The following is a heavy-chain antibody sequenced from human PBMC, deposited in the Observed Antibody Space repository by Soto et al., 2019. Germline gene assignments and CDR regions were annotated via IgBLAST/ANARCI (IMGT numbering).Heavy chain of an antibody. CDR1: GYTFTSYG. D-gene: IGHD3-22*01. V-gene: IGHV1-18*01. CDR3: ARAVEYYYDSSGYLTKYYFDY. J-gene: IGHJ4*02. CDR2: ISAYNGNT. Sequence: QVQLVQSGAEVKKPGASVKVSCKASGYTFTSYGISWVRQAPGQGLESMGWISAYNGNTNYAQKLQGRVTMTTDTSTSTAYMELRSLRSDDTAVYYCARAVEYYYDSSGYLTKYYFDYWGQGTLVTVSS.